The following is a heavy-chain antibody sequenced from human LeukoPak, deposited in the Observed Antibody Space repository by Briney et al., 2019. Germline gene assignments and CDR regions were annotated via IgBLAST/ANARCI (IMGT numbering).Heavy chain of an antibody. V-gene: IGHV3-30-3*01. CDR1: GFTFSSYA. Sequence: HPGGSLRLSCAASGFTFSSYAMHWVRQAPGKGLEWVAVISYDGSNKYYADSVKGRFTISRDNSKNTLYLQMNSLRAGDTAVYYCAKETPYTYYYGSGSSPSYFDYWGQGTLVTVSS. D-gene: IGHD3-10*01. J-gene: IGHJ4*02. CDR2: ISYDGSNK. CDR3: AKETPYTYYYGSGSSPSYFDY.